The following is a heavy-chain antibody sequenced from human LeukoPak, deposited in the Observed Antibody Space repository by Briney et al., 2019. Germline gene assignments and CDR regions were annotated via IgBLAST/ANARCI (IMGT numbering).Heavy chain of an antibody. V-gene: IGHV4-59*08. D-gene: IGHD5-18*01. CDR3: ARHDHGYSSGRFDY. CDR2: ISYRGTT. J-gene: IGHJ4*02. CDR1: GGSINTYY. Sequence: SETLSLTCTVSGGSINTYYWSWLRQTPRKGLEWIAFISYRGTTDYNPSLKSRVTISVDTSKNQFSLRLNSVTAADTAVYYCARHDHGYSSGRFDYWGQGILVTVSS.